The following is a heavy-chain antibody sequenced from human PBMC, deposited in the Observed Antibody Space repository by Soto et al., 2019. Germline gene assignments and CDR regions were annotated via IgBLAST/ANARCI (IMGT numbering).Heavy chain of an antibody. CDR3: ARFRDIVVVPAAIEPPNYGMDV. CDR2: INPNSGGT. V-gene: IGHV1-2*04. Sequence: ASVKVSCKASGYTFTGYYMHWVRQAPGQGLEWMRWINPNSGGTNYAQKFQGWVTMTRDTSISTAYMELSRLRSDDTAVYYCARFRDIVVVPAAIEPPNYGMDVWGQGTTVTVSS. CDR1: GYTFTGYY. D-gene: IGHD2-2*01. J-gene: IGHJ6*02.